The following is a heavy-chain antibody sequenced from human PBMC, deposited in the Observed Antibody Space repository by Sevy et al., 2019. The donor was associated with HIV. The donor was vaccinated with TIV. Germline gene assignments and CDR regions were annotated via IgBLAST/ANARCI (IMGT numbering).Heavy chain of an antibody. CDR2: ISSSSSYI. CDR1: GFTFSSYS. D-gene: IGHD3-9*01. Sequence: GGSLRLSCAASGFTFSSYSMNWVRQAPGKGLEWVSSISSSSSYIYYADSVKGRFTISRDNAKNSLYLQMNSLRAEDTAVYYCARGNGYDIFPYYFDYWGQGTLVTVSS. CDR3: ARGNGYDIFPYYFDY. V-gene: IGHV3-21*01. J-gene: IGHJ4*02.